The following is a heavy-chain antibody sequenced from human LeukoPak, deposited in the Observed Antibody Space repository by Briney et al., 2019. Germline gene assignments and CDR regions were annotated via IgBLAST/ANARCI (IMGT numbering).Heavy chain of an antibody. CDR3: ARVPGDYDFWSGPWDRLWLYYYYYMDV. CDR2: ISAYNGNS. J-gene: IGHJ6*03. V-gene: IGHV1-18*01. CDR1: GYTFTSYG. D-gene: IGHD3-3*01. Sequence: GASVKVSCKASGYTFTSYGISWVRQAPGQGLEWMGWISAYNGNSNYAQKLQGRVTMTTDTSTSTAYMELRSLRSDDTAVYYCARVPGDYDFWSGPWDRLWLYYYYYMDVWGKGTTVTVSS.